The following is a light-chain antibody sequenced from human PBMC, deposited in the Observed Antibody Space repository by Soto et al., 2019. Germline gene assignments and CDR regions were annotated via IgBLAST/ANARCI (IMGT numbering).Light chain of an antibody. CDR3: SSYTSSSTLVV. Sequence: QSALTQPASVSGSPGQSITISCTGTSSDVGGYSYVSWYQHHPGKAPKLMIYEVRNRPSGVSNRFSGSKSGNTASLTISGLQAEDEAEYYCSSYTSSSTLVVFGGGTKVTVL. V-gene: IGLV2-14*01. J-gene: IGLJ2*01. CDR2: EVR. CDR1: SSDVGGYSY.